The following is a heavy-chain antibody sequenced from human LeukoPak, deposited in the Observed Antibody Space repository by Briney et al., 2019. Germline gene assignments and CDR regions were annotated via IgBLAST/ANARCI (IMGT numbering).Heavy chain of an antibody. Sequence: GGSLRLSCAASGFTFSSYSMNWVRQAPGKGLEWVSYISSSSSTMYYADSVKGRFTISRDNAKNSLYLQMNSLRAEDTAVYYCARPQYSSGWLPSTEYFHHWGQGTLVTVSS. J-gene: IGHJ1*01. V-gene: IGHV3-48*01. CDR1: GFTFSSYS. D-gene: IGHD6-19*01. CDR3: ARPQYSSGWLPSTEYFHH. CDR2: ISSSSSTM.